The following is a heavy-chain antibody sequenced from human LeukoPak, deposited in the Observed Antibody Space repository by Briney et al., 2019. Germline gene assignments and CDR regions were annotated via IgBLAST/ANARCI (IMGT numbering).Heavy chain of an antibody. V-gene: IGHV1-2*02. CDR2: INTNSGVT. Sequence: ASVKVSCKASGYAFTDYNVHWVRQAPGQGLEWLAWINTNSGVTIYAQHLQDRVTVTRDTSISTAYMELSRLRSDDTAVYYCARKRTGDPVDYWGQGTLVIVSS. CDR1: GYAFTDYN. J-gene: IGHJ4*02. CDR3: ARKRTGDPVDY. D-gene: IGHD7-27*01.